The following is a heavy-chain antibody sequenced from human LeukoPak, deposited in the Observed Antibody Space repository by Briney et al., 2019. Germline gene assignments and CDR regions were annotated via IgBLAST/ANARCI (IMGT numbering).Heavy chain of an antibody. CDR3: ARLGAYLRSFDY. CDR2: INPSGGST. CDR1: GYAVTNYF. Sequence: ASVKVSCKASGYAVTNYFMHWVRQAPGQGLEWMGIINPSGGSTTYAQKFQGRVTMTRDTSTNTVYMELSSLTSEDTAVYYCARLGAYLRSFDYWGQGTLVTVSS. D-gene: IGHD3-10*01. J-gene: IGHJ4*02. V-gene: IGHV1-46*01.